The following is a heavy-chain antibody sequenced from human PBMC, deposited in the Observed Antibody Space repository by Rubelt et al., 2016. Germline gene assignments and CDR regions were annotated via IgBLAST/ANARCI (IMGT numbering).Heavy chain of an antibody. CDR1: GFTFSSYA. Sequence: AASGFTFSSYAMSWVRQAPGKGLEWVSAISGSGGSTYYADSVKGRFTISRDNSKNTLYLQMNSLRAEDTAVYYCARGGYSSSWYDYYYMDVWGKGTTVTVSS. J-gene: IGHJ6*03. V-gene: IGHV3-23*01. CDR2: ISGSGGST. CDR3: ARGGYSSSWYDYYYMDV. D-gene: IGHD6-13*01.